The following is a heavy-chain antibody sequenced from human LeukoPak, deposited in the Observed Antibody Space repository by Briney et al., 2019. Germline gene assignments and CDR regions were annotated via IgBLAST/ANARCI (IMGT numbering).Heavy chain of an antibody. V-gene: IGHV3-30*02. CDR2: IRYDGSNK. D-gene: IGHD5-24*01. CDR1: GFTFSTSG. CDR3: AKVAPVEMATMADYFDY. J-gene: IGHJ4*02. Sequence: GGSLRLSCEASGFTFSTSGMHWVRQAPGKGLEWVAFIRYDGSNKYYADSVKGRFTISRDNSKNTLYLQMNSLRAEDTAVYYCAKVAPVEMATMADYFDYWGQGTLVTVSS.